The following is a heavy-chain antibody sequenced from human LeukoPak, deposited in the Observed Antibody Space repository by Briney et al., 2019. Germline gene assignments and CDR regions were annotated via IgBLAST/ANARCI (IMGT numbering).Heavy chain of an antibody. D-gene: IGHD3-10*01. CDR2: ISYTGST. J-gene: IGHJ5*02. V-gene: IGHV4-59*01. CDR3: ARDDYRGVTNFDP. CDR1: GGSISPYF. Sequence: SETLSLTCTVSGGSISPYFWSWIRQPPGKGLEWIGYISYTGSTNYNPSLKSRVTISVDTSKNQFSLQLTSVTAADTAVCYCARDDYRGVTNFDPWGQGTLVTVSS.